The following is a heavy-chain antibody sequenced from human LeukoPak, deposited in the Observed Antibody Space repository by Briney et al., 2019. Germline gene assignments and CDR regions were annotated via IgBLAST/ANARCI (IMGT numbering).Heavy chain of an antibody. CDR2: ISYDGSNK. D-gene: IGHD6-19*01. Sequence: PGGSLRLSCAASGFTFSSYAMHWVRQAPGKGLEWVAVISYDGSNKYYADSVKGRFTISRDNSKNTLYLQMNSLRAEDTAVYYCARDLGRIAVAQAYFDYWGQGTLVTVSS. J-gene: IGHJ4*02. CDR3: ARDLGRIAVAQAYFDY. CDR1: GFTFSSYA. V-gene: IGHV3-30-3*01.